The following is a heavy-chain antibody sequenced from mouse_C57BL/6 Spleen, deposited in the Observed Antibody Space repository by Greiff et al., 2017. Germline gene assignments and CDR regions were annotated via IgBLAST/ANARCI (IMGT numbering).Heavy chain of an antibody. CDR3: TRAPFQGAMDY. Sequence: EVKLVESGEGLVKPGGSLKLSCAASGFTFSSYAMSWVRQTPEKRLEWVAYISSGGDYIYYADTVKGRFTISRDNARNTLYLQMSSLKSEDTAMYYCTRAPFQGAMDYWGQGTSVTVSS. CDR2: ISSGGDYI. CDR1: GFTFSSYA. J-gene: IGHJ4*01. V-gene: IGHV5-9-1*02.